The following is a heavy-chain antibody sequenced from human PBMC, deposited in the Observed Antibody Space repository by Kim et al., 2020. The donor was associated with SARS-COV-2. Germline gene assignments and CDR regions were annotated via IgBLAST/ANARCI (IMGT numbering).Heavy chain of an antibody. V-gene: IGHV1-3*01. CDR2: INAANGNT. CDR3: ARVMGTWDFYYGIDV. CDR1: GYTFTSYA. D-gene: IGHD7-27*01. Sequence: VKVFCKASGYTFTSYAMHWVRQAPGQRLEWLGWINAANGNTKHSQKFQGSVTITRDTSASTAYMELSSLRSEDTAVYYCARVMGTWDFYYGIDVWGQGTTVTVSS. J-gene: IGHJ6*02.